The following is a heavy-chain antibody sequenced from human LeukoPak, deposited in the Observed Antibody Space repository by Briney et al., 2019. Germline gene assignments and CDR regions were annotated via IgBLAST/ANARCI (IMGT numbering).Heavy chain of an antibody. CDR1: GCTFSSYS. D-gene: IGHD6-19*01. CDR3: AKDKDGYSSGWYYFDY. V-gene: IGHV3-48*01. Sequence: GGSLRLSCAASGCTFSSYSMNWVRQAPGKGLEWVSYISSSSSTIYYADSVKGRFTISRDNAKNSLYLQMNSLRAEDTAVYYCAKDKDGYSSGWYYFDYWGQGTLVTVSS. J-gene: IGHJ4*02. CDR2: ISSSSSTI.